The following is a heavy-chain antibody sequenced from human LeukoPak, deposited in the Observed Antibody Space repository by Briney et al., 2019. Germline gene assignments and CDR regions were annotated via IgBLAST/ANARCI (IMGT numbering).Heavy chain of an antibody. CDR2: ISGNGGTT. D-gene: IGHD3-10*01. V-gene: IGHV3-23*01. J-gene: IGHJ4*02. CDR3: ARGRTGAGRYYLDY. Sequence: GGSLRLSCTSSGFTFSTYAIIWVRQAPGKGLEWVSSISGNGGTTYYADSVKGRFIISGDNSKNTLHLQINSLRVEDTAKYYCARGRTGAGRYYLDYWGQGTLVTVSS. CDR1: GFTFSTYA.